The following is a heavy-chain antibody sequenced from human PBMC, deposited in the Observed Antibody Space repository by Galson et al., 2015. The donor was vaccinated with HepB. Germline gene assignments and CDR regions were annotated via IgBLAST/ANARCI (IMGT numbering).Heavy chain of an antibody. Sequence: SLRLSCAASGFTFSTYWMHWVRQGPGKGVVWVAHIYSEGINTNYADSVKGRFTISRDNAKNTLYLQMNSLRAEDTAVYYCARGGCSSTSCLDNWGQGTLVTVSS. J-gene: IGHJ4*02. CDR2: IYSEGINT. D-gene: IGHD2-2*01. CDR1: GFTFSTYW. V-gene: IGHV3-74*01. CDR3: ARGGCSSTSCLDN.